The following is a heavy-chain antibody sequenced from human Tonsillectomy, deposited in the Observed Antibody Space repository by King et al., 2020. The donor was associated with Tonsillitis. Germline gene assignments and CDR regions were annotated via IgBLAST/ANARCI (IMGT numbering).Heavy chain of an antibody. CDR3: TREEASMGEGIDY. D-gene: IGHD3-16*01. CDR1: GFTFSSYS. Sequence: VQLVESGGGLVKPGGCLRLSCAASGFTFSSYSMNWVRQAPGKGLEWVSSISSSGASIYYADSVKGRFIISRDNAKNSLYLQMNSLSDEDTAIYYCTREEASMGEGIDYWGQGTLVTVSS. CDR2: ISSSGASI. V-gene: IGHV3-21*06. J-gene: IGHJ4*02.